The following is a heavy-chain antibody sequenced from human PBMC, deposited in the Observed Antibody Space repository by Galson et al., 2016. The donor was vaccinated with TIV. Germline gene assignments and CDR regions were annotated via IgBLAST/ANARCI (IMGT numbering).Heavy chain of an antibody. Sequence: QSGAEVTKPGESLKISCKASGSSFAPFWVGWVRQMPGQGLEWMGVIYPGDSDTRYSPSFQGQVSISADRPISPAYLQWSSLKASDTAMYYCAKQLDFDQRVLDAFHIWGQGTLLTVSS. CDR1: GSSFAPFW. D-gene: IGHD3-9*01. V-gene: IGHV5-51*04. CDR3: AKQLDFDQRVLDAFHI. J-gene: IGHJ3*02. CDR2: IYPGDSDT.